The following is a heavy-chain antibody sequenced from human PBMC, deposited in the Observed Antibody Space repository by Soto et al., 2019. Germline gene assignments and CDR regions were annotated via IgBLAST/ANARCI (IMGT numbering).Heavy chain of an antibody. CDR1: GFTFSSYG. V-gene: IGHV3-30*18. CDR2: LSYDGSNK. CDR3: AKDRLAALAHQPEYYYSYYGMDV. J-gene: IGHJ6*02. D-gene: IGHD6-6*01. Sequence: GGSLRLSCAASGFTFSSYGMHWVRQAPGKGLEWVAVLSYDGSNKYYADSVKGRFTISRDNSKNTLYLQMNSLRAEDTAVYYCAKDRLAALAHQPEYYYSYYGMDVWGQGTTVTVSS.